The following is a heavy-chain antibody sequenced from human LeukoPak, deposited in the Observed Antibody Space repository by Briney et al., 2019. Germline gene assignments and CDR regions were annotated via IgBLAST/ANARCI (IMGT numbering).Heavy chain of an antibody. CDR3: ARVRGVISPYYYYYMDV. CDR2: IYTSGST. V-gene: IGHV4-4*07. D-gene: IGHD3-10*01. Sequence: PSETLSLTCTVSGGSISSYYWSWIRQPAGKGLEWIGRIYTSGSTNYNPSLRSRVTMSVDTSKNQFSLKLSSVTAADTAVYYCARVRGVISPYYYYYMDVWGKGTTVTISS. J-gene: IGHJ6*03. CDR1: GGSISSYY.